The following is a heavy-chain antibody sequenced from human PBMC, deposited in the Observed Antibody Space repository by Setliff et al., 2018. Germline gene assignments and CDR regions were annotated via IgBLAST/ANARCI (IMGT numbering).Heavy chain of an antibody. CDR2: ISRGGNTI. V-gene: IGHV3-11*04. Sequence: AGWSLRLSCAASGFTFSDYYMNWIRQAPGKGLEWVSYISRGGNTIYYADSVKGRFTISRDNAKNSLYLQMNSLRAEDKAVYYCARDFGSHFFDYWGQGTLVTVSS. J-gene: IGHJ4*02. D-gene: IGHD3-16*01. CDR3: ARDFGSHFFDY. CDR1: GFTFSDYY.